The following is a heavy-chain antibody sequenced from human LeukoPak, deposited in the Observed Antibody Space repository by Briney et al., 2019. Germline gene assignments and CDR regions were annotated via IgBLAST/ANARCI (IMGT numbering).Heavy chain of an antibody. J-gene: IGHJ4*02. CDR1: GGTFSSYA. D-gene: IGHD2-2*01. Sequence: SVKVSCKASGGTFSSYAISWVRQAPGQGLEWMGGIIPIFGTANYAQKFQGRVTITADESTSTAYMELGSLRSEDTAVYYCAREIVVVPAAMPGYFDYWGQGTLVTVSS. V-gene: IGHV1-69*13. CDR3: AREIVVVPAAMPGYFDY. CDR2: IIPIFGTA.